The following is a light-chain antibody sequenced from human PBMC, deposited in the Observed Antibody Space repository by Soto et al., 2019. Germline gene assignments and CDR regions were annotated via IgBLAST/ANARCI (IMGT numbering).Light chain of an antibody. CDR3: LQDYNYPLT. V-gene: IGKV1-6*01. CDR1: QGIRND. Sequence: AIQMTQSPASLSASIGDRVTITCRASQGIRNDLGWYQQKPGKAPKLLIYAASSLQSGVPPRFSGSGSGTDFTLTISSLQPEDFATYYCLQDYNYPLTFGQGTKVEIK. CDR2: AAS. J-gene: IGKJ1*01.